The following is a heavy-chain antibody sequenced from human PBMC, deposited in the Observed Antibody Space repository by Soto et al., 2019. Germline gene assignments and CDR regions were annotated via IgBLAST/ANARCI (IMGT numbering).Heavy chain of an antibody. CDR3: ARGSMWFGGYDMDV. CDR1: GYAFTTYD. CDR2: MNPNSGHT. Sequence: QVQPVQSGAEVKKPGASVKVSCKASGYAFTTYDINWVRQATGQGPEWMGWMNPNSGHTVYAQKFQGRVTVTRDTSINTAYMELSSLRSEDTAVYYCARGSMWFGGYDMDVWGQGTTVTVSS. D-gene: IGHD3-10*01. V-gene: IGHV1-8*01. J-gene: IGHJ6*02.